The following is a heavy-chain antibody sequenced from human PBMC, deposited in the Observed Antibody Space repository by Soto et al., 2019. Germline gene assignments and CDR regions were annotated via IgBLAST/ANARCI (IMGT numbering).Heavy chain of an antibody. D-gene: IGHD5-12*01. CDR2: MNPNSGNT. CDR1: GYTFTSYD. Sequence: QVQLVQSGAEVKKPGASVKVSCKASGYTFTSYDINWVRQATGQGLEWMGWMNPNSGNTGYAQKFQGRVTMTRNTSISTAYMEVSSLRSEDTAVYYCASAGYSGYGGGLDLGPWGQGTLVTVSS. V-gene: IGHV1-8*01. CDR3: ASAGYSGYGGGLDLGP. J-gene: IGHJ5*02.